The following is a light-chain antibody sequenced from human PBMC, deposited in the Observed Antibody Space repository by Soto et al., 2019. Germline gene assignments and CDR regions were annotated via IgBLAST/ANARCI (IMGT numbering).Light chain of an antibody. J-gene: IGKJ4*01. CDR3: QQRSNWPLT. CDR1: QSVSNS. Sequence: EILLTQSPATLSLSPGERATLSCRASQSVSNSLVWYQQKAGQAPRLLIYDASNRATGIPARFSGSGSGTDLTLTISSLEPEDFAVYYCQQRSNWPLTFGGVTKVEIK. CDR2: DAS. V-gene: IGKV3-11*01.